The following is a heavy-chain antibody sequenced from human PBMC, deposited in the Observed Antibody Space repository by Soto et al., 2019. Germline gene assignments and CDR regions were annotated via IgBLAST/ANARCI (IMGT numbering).Heavy chain of an antibody. J-gene: IGHJ4*02. D-gene: IGHD6-19*01. CDR2: FSGSGGST. CDR1: GFTFSSYG. V-gene: IGHV3-23*01. CDR3: AKNEGYSSGWYLD. Sequence: EVQQLESGGGLVQPGGSLRLSCAASGFTFSSYGMSWVRQAPGKGLEWVSAFSGSGGSTYNADSVKGRFTISRDNSKNTLYLQMNSLRAEDTAVYYCAKNEGYSSGWYLDWGQGTLVTVSS.